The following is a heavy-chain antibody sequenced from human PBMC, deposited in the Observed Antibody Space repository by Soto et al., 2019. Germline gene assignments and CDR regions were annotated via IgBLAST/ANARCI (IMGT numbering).Heavy chain of an antibody. CDR1: GFSLSNSGVG. Sequence: KESGPSPVKPTQTLTVTCTFSGFSLSNSGVGVAWIRQPPGKALEWLALIYRDNDNRYSPSLKTRLTITKDTSKNQVVLTMTNMDPVDTATYYCAHCTLHDYGDYDPGTSHVSDSWGQGTLVTVSS. V-gene: IGHV2-5*02. CDR2: IYRDNDN. J-gene: IGHJ4*02. CDR3: AHCTLHDYGDYDPGTSHVSDS. D-gene: IGHD4-17*01.